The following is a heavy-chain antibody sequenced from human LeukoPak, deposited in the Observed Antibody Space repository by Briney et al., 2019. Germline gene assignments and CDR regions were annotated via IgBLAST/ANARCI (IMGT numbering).Heavy chain of an antibody. CDR2: IRYDGSNK. V-gene: IGHV3-30*02. CDR3: ARDRDSILTGYSFDY. Sequence: PGGSLRLSCAASGFTFSSYGMHWVRQAPGKGLEWVAFIRYDGSNKYYADSVKGRFTISRDNSKNTLYLQMNSLRAEDTAVYYCARDRDSILTGYSFDYWGQGTLVTVSS. J-gene: IGHJ4*02. D-gene: IGHD3-9*01. CDR1: GFTFSSYG.